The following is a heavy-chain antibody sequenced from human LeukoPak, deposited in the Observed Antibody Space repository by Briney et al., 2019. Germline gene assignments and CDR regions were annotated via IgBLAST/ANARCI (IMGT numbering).Heavy chain of an antibody. Sequence: SVKVSCKASGGTFSSYAISWVRQAPGQGLEWMGRIIAIFGTANYAQKFQGRVTITTDESTSTAYMELSSLRYEDTAVYYCVRNSDYWSGYFPFWGQGTLVTVSS. CDR2: IIAIFGTA. D-gene: IGHD3-3*01. J-gene: IGHJ4*02. CDR1: GGTFSSYA. V-gene: IGHV1-69*05. CDR3: VRNSDYWSGYFPF.